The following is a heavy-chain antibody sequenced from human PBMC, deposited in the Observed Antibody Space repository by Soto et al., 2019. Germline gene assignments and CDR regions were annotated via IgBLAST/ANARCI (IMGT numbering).Heavy chain of an antibody. CDR1: GFTFSSYA. CDR2: IRSSGGST. D-gene: IGHD5-12*01. V-gene: IGHV3-23*01. J-gene: IGHJ3*02. CDR3: AKDRGMARDAFDI. Sequence: GGSLRLSCAASGFTFSSYAMSWVRQAPGKGLEWVSAIRSSGGSTDYADSVKGRFTISRGNSKNTLYLQMNSLRAEDTAIDYCAKDRGMARDAFDIWGQGTMVTVSS.